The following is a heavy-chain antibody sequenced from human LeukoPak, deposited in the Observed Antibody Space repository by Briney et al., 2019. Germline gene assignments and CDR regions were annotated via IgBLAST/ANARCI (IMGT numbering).Heavy chain of an antibody. CDR1: GFTFSSYA. Sequence: GGSLRLSCAASGFTFSSYAMSWVRQAPGKGLEWVSAISGSGGSTYYADSVKGRFTVSRDNSKNTLYLQMNSLRAEDTAVYYCAGMITFGGVIVTSSPYFDYWGQGTLVTVSS. J-gene: IGHJ4*02. D-gene: IGHD3-16*02. CDR3: AGMITFGGVIVTSSPYFDY. V-gene: IGHV3-23*01. CDR2: ISGSGGST.